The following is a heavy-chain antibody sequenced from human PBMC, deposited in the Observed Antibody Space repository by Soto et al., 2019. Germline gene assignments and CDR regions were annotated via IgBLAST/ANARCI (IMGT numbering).Heavy chain of an antibody. CDR3: PKDFVVVPAATTDWFDP. CDR1: GFTFSSNA. J-gene: IGHJ5*02. V-gene: IGHV3-23*01. CDR2: ISGSGDTK. D-gene: IGHD2-2*01. Sequence: GGSLRLSXAASGFTFSSNAMSWVRQAPGKGLEWVSAISGSGDTKYYADSVQGRFTISRDNSKNTLYLQMSSLRADDAAVYYCPKDFVVVPAATTDWFDPWGQGTLVTVSS.